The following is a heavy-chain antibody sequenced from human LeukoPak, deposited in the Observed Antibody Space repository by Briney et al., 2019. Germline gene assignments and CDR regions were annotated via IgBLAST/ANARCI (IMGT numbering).Heavy chain of an antibody. Sequence: GGSLRLSCAASGFTFSSYWTHWVRQATGKGLVWVSRINSDGSSTSYADSVKGRFTISRDNSKNTLYLQMNSLRAEDTAVYYCAKRRSVAGSPDYWGQGTLVTVSS. D-gene: IGHD6-19*01. CDR3: AKRRSVAGSPDY. CDR1: GFTFSSYW. J-gene: IGHJ4*02. V-gene: IGHV3-74*01. CDR2: INSDGSST.